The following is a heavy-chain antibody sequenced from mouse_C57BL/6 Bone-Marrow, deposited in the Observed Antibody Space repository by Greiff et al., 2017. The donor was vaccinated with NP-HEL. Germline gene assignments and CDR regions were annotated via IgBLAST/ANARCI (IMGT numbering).Heavy chain of an antibody. Sequence: VQLQQPGAELVRPGTSVKLSCKASGYTFTSYWMHWVKQRPGQGLEWIGVIDPSDSYTNYNQKFKGKATLTVDTSSSTAYMQLSSLTSEDSAVYYCARYRVITTVVAPFDYWGQGTTLTVSS. CDR2: IDPSDSYT. CDR1: GYTFTSYW. V-gene: IGHV1-59*01. CDR3: ARYRVITTVVAPFDY. J-gene: IGHJ2*01. D-gene: IGHD1-1*01.